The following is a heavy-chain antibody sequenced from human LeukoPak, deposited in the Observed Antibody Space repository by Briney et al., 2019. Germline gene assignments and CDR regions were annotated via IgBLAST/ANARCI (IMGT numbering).Heavy chain of an antibody. Sequence: GGSLRLSCAASGFTFSSYAMSCVRQAPGKGLEWVSVLSVSGGYTYYADSVKGRFTISRDNSKNTLYLQMNSLRAEDTAVYYCAKRSETGADWFDPWGQGTLVTVSS. V-gene: IGHV3-23*01. CDR3: AKRSETGADWFDP. CDR2: LSVSGGYT. D-gene: IGHD3-10*01. CDR1: GFTFSSYA. J-gene: IGHJ5*02.